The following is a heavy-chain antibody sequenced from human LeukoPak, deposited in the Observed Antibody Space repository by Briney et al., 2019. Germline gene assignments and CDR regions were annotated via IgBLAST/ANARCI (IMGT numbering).Heavy chain of an antibody. D-gene: IGHD4-17*01. CDR2: INAGNGKT. Sequence: GASVKVSCKASGYCFSDYAIQWVRQAPGQRLEWMGWINAGNGKTKYSQNFQGRGTITRDRSASTAYMELSSLRSEDTSIYYCARGRWTATETTYYLDYWGQGTLVTVSS. J-gene: IGHJ4*02. CDR1: GYCFSDYA. V-gene: IGHV1-3*01. CDR3: ARGRWTATETTYYLDY.